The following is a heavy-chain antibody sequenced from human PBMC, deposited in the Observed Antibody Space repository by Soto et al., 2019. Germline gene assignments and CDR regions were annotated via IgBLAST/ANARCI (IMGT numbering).Heavy chain of an antibody. J-gene: IGHJ4*02. CDR2: MNSDGSST. CDR1: GFTFSSYW. Sequence: EVQLVESGGGLVQPGGSLRLSCAASGFTFSSYWMHWVRQAPGKGLVWVSRMNSDGSSTSYADSVKGRFTISRDNAKNTLYLQMNSLKAEDTAVYYGATDLGTGYWGQGTLVTVSS. CDR3: ATDLGTGY. D-gene: IGHD7-27*01. V-gene: IGHV3-74*01.